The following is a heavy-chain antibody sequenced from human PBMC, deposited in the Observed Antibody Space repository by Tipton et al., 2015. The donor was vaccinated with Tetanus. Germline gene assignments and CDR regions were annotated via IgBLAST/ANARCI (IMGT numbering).Heavy chain of an antibody. CDR1: GFTFSSFG. CDR2: ISRSGDYK. CDR3: ARRGEARANWFDS. V-gene: IGHV3-21*01. Sequence: SLRLSCATSGFTFSSFGMSWVRQLPGKGLEWVSSISRSGDYKYYADSVRGRFTVSRDNAKNSLYLQMDSLRVEDTALYYCARRGEARANWFDSWGQGTLVTVSS. J-gene: IGHJ5*01.